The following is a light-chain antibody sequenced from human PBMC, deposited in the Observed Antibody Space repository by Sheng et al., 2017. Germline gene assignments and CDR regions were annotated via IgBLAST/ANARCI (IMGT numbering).Light chain of an antibody. CDR1: SSNIGAGYD. J-gene: IGLJ2*01. Sequence: QSVLTQPPSVSGAPGQRVTISCTGGSSNIGAGYDVHWYQQFPGTAPKLLIYANSNRPSGVPDRFSGSKSGASASLAITGLLAEDEADYYCQSYDSSLSGVVFGGGTKLTVL. CDR2: ANS. V-gene: IGLV1-40*01. CDR3: QSYDSSLSGVV.